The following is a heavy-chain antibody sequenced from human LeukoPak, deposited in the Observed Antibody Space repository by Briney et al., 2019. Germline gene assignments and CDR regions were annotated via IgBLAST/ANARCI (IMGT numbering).Heavy chain of an antibody. CDR1: GFIFKNPW. J-gene: IGHJ4*02. CDR3: TTAPSMIVDY. CDR2: IKSEPDGGTT. D-gene: IGHD3-22*01. Sequence: PGGSLRLSCSASGFIFKNPWMSWVRQAPGKGLEWVGRIKSEPDGGTTDYAAPVKGRFTISRDDSKDTLYLQMNSLKTEDTAVYFCTTAPSMIVDYWGQGTLVTVSS. V-gene: IGHV3-15*01.